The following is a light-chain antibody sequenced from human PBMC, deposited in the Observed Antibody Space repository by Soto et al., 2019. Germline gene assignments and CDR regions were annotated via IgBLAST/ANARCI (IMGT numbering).Light chain of an antibody. CDR3: QQFET. Sequence: EIVLPRSPGPLSLSPGEGATLSCRASQSVSSSYFAWYQQKPGQAPRLLIYGTSSRATGIPDRFSGSGSGTDFTLTISRLEPEDFAVYYCQQFETFGPGTKVDIK. CDR1: QSVSSSY. J-gene: IGKJ1*01. V-gene: IGKV3-20*01. CDR2: GTS.